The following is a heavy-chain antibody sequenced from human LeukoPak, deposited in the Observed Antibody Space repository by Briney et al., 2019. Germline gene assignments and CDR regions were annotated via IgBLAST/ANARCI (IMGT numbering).Heavy chain of an antibody. V-gene: IGHV1-69*04. Sequence: SVKVSCKASGGTFSGYAISWVRQAPGQGLEWMGRIIPILAIANFAQKFQGRVSITADRSTTTAYMDLSSLTSEDTAVYFCESEGAARSNISFYSLGQGTLVTISS. D-gene: IGHD3-16*01. CDR3: ESEGAARSNISFYS. J-gene: IGHJ4*02. CDR1: GGTFSGYA. CDR2: IIPILAIA.